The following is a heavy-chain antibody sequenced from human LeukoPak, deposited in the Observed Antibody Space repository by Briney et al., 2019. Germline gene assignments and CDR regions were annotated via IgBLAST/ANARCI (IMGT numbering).Heavy chain of an antibody. CDR2: ISWNSGNV. J-gene: IGHJ4*02. CDR3: GKAADYGGDCDYDY. V-gene: IGHV3-9*01. Sequence: PGGSLRLSCAASGFTFDDYAMPWVRQAPGKGLEWVSGISWNSGNVGYADSVKGRFTISRDNAKNSLYLQMNSLRAEDTALYYCGKAADYGGDCDYDYWGQGTLVTVSS. CDR1: GFTFDDYA. D-gene: IGHD4-23*01.